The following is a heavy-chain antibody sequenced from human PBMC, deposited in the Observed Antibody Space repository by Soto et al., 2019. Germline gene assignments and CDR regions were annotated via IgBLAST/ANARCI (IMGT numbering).Heavy chain of an antibody. V-gene: IGHV3-21*01. J-gene: IGHJ6*02. CDR1: GFTFSSFT. Sequence: EVQLVESGGGLVKPGGSLRLSCAASGFTFSSFTMNWVRQAPGKGLEWISSISSTSSYIYYTDSVRGRFTISRDNAKISLHLQMNILGAGDTAVYYCARETESYSWNDGLMDVLGHRTTVTVSS. CDR3: ARETESYSWNDGLMDV. CDR2: ISSTSSYI. D-gene: IGHD1-20*01.